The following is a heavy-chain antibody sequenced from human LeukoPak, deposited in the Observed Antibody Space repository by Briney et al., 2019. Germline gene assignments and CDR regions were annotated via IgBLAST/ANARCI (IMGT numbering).Heavy chain of an antibody. J-gene: IGHJ4*02. CDR2: VIDVGTT. CDR3: AKDYCRGANCPLPFFDS. V-gene: IGHV3-23*01. CDR1: GSTPTEHA. Sequence: GGSLRLSCAVSGSTPTEHAWSWVRQAPGEGLEWVSGVIDVGTTYYADSVKGRFTISRDNSKNTVYPQMNNLRAEDTATYYCAKDYCRGANCPLPFFDSWGQGTLVTVSS. D-gene: IGHD2-15*01.